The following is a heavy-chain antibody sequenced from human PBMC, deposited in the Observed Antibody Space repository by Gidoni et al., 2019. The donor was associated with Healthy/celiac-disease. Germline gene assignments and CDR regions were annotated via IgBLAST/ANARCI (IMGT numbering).Heavy chain of an antibody. CDR1: GGPFSSYA. J-gene: IGHJ4*02. CDR2: IIPILGIA. V-gene: IGHV1-69*09. Sequence: QVQLVQSGAEVKKPGSSVKVSCKASGGPFSSYAISWVRQAPGQGLEWMGRIIPILGIANYAQKFQGRVTITADKSTSTAYMELSSLRSEDTAVYYCARDRGYSSGRYYFDYWGQGTLVTVSS. D-gene: IGHD6-19*01. CDR3: ARDRGYSSGRYYFDY.